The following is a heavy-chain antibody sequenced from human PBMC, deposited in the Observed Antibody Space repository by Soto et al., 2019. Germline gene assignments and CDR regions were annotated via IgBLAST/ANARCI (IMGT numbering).Heavy chain of an antibody. V-gene: IGHV3-30*03. J-gene: IGHJ4*02. CDR1: GFTFSSYG. Sequence: GGSLRLSCAASGFTFSSYGMHWVRQAPGKGLEWVAVISYDGSNKYYADSVKGRFTISRDNSKNTLYLQMNSLRAEDTAVYYCARGLRTIFVYYFDYWGQGTLVTVSS. CDR3: ARGLRTIFVYYFDY. CDR2: ISYDGSNK. D-gene: IGHD3-3*01.